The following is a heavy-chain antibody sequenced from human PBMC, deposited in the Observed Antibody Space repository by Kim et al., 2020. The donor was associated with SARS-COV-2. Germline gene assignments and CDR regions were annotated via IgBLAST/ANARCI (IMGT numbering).Heavy chain of an antibody. CDR2: IKQDGSEK. Sequence: GGSLRLSCAASGFTFSSYWMSWVRQAPGKGLEWVANIKQDGSEKYYVDSVKGRFTISRDNAKNSLYLQMNSLRAEDTAVYYCARFGIFDWRYYYYGMDVWGKGTTVTVSS. D-gene: IGHD3-9*01. CDR3: ARFGIFDWRYYYYGMDV. J-gene: IGHJ6*04. CDR1: GFTFSSYW. V-gene: IGHV3-7*03.